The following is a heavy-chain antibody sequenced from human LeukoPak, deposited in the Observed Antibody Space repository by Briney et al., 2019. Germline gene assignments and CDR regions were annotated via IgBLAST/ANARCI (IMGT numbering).Heavy chain of an antibody. V-gene: IGHV3-30-3*01. D-gene: IGHD3-22*01. CDR2: ISYDGSNK. Sequence: GGSLRLSCAASGFTFSSYAMHWVRQAPGKGLEWVAVISYDGSNKYYADSVKGRFTISRDNSKNTLYLQMNSLRAEDTAVYYCAKDPDDSSGPLWGQGTLVTVSS. J-gene: IGHJ4*02. CDR1: GFTFSSYA. CDR3: AKDPDDSSGPL.